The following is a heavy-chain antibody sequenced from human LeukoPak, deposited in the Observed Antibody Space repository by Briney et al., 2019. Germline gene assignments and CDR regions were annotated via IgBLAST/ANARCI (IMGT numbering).Heavy chain of an antibody. J-gene: IGHJ4*02. D-gene: IGHD4-11*01. CDR3: AKAFDYNGLRGEGGSFDC. CDR1: GFTFSKND. V-gene: IGHV3-13*01. Sequence: GGSLRLSCVASGFTFSKNDMHWVRQTTERGLEWVSAIGVAGDTYYADPVKGRFTISRENGKNSVYLQMNSLRAGDTAVYFCAKAFDYNGLRGEGGSFDCWGQGALVTVSS. CDR2: IGVAGDT.